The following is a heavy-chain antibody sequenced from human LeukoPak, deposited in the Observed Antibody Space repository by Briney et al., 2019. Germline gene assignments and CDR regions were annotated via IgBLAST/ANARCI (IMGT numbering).Heavy chain of an antibody. J-gene: IGHJ4*02. D-gene: IGHD6-13*01. CDR1: GFTLSSYA. CDR3: AVHPGIAAAGALDY. Sequence: GGSLRLSCAASGFTLSSYAKSWVRQAPGKGLEWVSIVSGSGGSTDYANSVKGRFTISRDNSGNTLYLQMNSLRAEDTALYYCAVHPGIAAAGALDYWGQGTLVTVSS. CDR2: VSGSGGST. V-gene: IGHV3-23*01.